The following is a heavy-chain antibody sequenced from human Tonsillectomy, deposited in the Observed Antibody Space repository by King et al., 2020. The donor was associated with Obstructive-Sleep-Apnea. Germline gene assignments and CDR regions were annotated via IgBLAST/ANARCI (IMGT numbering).Heavy chain of an antibody. J-gene: IGHJ3*02. CDR3: ARGEINDSSGYDAFDI. CDR2: IITILDII. CDR1: GGTFSSYA. Sequence: QLVQSGAEVKKPGSSVKVACKASGGTFSSYAITWMRQAPGQGLEWMGWIITILDIIDYAQKFQGRVTINRDKSTSTAYMELSNLRSEETAVYYCARGEINDSSGYDAFDIWGQGTMVTVSS. V-gene: IGHV1-69*10. D-gene: IGHD3-22*01.